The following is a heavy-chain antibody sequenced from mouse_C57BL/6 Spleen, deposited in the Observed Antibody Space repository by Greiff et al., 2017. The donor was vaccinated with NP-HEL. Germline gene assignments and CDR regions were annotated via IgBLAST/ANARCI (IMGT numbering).Heavy chain of an antibody. CDR1: GYAFSSYW. Sequence: QVQLQQSGAELVKPGASVKISCKASGYAFSSYWMNWVKQRPGKGLEWIGQIYPGDGDTNYNGKFKGKATLTADKSSSTAYMQLSSLTSEDSAVYFCARTPWITTVVALDYWGQGTTLTVSS. V-gene: IGHV1-80*01. D-gene: IGHD1-1*01. J-gene: IGHJ2*01. CDR2: IYPGDGDT. CDR3: ARTPWITTVVALDY.